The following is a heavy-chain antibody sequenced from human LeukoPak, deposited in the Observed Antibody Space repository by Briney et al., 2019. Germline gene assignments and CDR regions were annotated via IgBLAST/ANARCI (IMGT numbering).Heavy chain of an antibody. J-gene: IGHJ4*02. Sequence: ASVKVSCKVSGYTFTDYYMHWVQQAPGKGLEWMGLVDPEDGETIYAERLQGRVTITADTSTDTAYMELSSLRSEDTAVYYCASYVGYDFWSGPDGYFDYWGQGTLVTVSS. D-gene: IGHD3-3*01. CDR3: ASYVGYDFWSGPDGYFDY. CDR1: GYTFTDYY. CDR2: VDPEDGET. V-gene: IGHV1-69-2*01.